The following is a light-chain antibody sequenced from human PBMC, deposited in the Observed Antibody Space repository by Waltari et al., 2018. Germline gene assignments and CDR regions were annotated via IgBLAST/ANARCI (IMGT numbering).Light chain of an antibody. CDR2: GST. V-gene: IGLV1-40*01. CDR1: SSNIGTYD. Sequence: QSVLAQPPSVSGAPGRRVTISCTGSSSNIGTYDVHWYQQLPGTAPKLLIYGSTNRPSGVPDRFSGSKSGTSASLAIAGLQAEDEADYYCQSYDRSLSASVFGGGTKLTVL. J-gene: IGLJ2*01. CDR3: QSYDRSLSASV.